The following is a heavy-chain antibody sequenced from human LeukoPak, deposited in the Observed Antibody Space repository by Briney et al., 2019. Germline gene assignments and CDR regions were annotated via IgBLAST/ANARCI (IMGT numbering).Heavy chain of an antibody. Sequence: GGSLRLSCAASGFTFNSFWMTWVRQAPGKGLEWVANIKEDGSEKYYVDSVKGRFTISRDNAKNSLYLQLNSLRAEDTAVYYCTRDTGCSGGTCYSFYDYWGQGTLDTVSS. CDR2: IKEDGSEK. D-gene: IGHD2-15*01. J-gene: IGHJ4*02. CDR3: TRDTGCSGGTCYSFYDY. V-gene: IGHV3-7*01. CDR1: GFTFNSFW.